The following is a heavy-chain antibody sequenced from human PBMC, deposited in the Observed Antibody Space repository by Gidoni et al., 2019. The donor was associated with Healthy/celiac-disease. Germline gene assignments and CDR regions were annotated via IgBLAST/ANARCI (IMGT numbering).Heavy chain of an antibody. CDR1: GFTFSSYA. J-gene: IGHJ6*02. Sequence: EVQLLESGGGLVQPGGSLRLSCAPSGFTFSSYAMSWVRQAPGKGLEWVSAISGSGGSTYYADSVKGRFTISRDNSKNTLYLQMNSLRAEDTAVYYCAKDITGTTHYYYGMDVWGQGTTVTVSS. V-gene: IGHV3-23*01. D-gene: IGHD1-7*01. CDR3: AKDITGTTHYYYGMDV. CDR2: ISGSGGST.